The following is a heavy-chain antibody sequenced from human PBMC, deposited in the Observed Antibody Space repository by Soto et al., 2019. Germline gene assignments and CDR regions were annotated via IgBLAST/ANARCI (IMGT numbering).Heavy chain of an antibody. D-gene: IGHD6-19*01. CDR2: ISSSGATR. Sequence: DVQLVESGGGLVQPGGSLRLSCVASGFTFSTDSMNWVRQAPGKGLEWVAHISSSGATRYYADSVKGRFTISRDNAKTSLYLLMDSLRNEDTAVYYCSRFFGSGFDYWGQGTLVTVSS. CDR1: GFTFSTDS. V-gene: IGHV3-48*02. J-gene: IGHJ4*02. CDR3: SRFFGSGFDY.